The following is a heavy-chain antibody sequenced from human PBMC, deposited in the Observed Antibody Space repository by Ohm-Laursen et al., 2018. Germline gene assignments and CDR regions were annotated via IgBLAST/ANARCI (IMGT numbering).Heavy chain of an antibody. J-gene: IGHJ4*02. CDR2: ISYDGSNK. CDR1: GFTFSNYG. D-gene: IGHD1-26*01. Sequence: SLRLSCAASGFTFSNYGMHWVRQAPGKGLEWVAGISYDGSNKYYADSVKGRFTISRDNYKNTLYLQMNRMRVEDEAVYYCSKDPVSGTFPRYFDYWGQGTLVTVSS. V-gene: IGHV3-30*18. CDR3: SKDPVSGTFPRYFDY.